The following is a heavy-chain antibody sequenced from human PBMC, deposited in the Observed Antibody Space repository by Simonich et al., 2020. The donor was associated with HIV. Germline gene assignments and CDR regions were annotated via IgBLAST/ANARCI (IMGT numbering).Heavy chain of an antibody. CDR1: GGSISSSNW. Sequence: QVQLQESGPGLVKPSGTLSLTCAVSGGSISSSNWWSWVRQPPGKGLEGIGEIYHSGRPNYTPPLKSRVNISVDKSKNQFSLKLSSVTAADTAVDDCARDEARIAAAGTQDWGQGTLVTVSS. J-gene: IGHJ4*02. CDR2: IYHSGRP. CDR3: ARDEARIAAAGTQD. V-gene: IGHV4-4*02. D-gene: IGHD6-13*01.